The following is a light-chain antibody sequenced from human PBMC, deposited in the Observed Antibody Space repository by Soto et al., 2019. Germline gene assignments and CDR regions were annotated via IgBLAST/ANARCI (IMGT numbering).Light chain of an antibody. J-gene: IGKJ5*01. CDR1: QGISNY. CDR3: QQRNSYPIT. CDR2: SAF. Sequence: DIQLTQSPSLLSATVGDRVTITCRASQGISNYLAWYQQKPGKAPKLLIHSAFTLQSGVPSRFSGSGSGTEFTLTISSLQPEDFATYYCQQRNSYPITFGQGTRLEIK. V-gene: IGKV1-9*01.